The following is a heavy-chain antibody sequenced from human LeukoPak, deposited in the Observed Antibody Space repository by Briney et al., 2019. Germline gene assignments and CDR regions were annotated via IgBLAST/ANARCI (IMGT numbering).Heavy chain of an antibody. CDR3: AKGGGGSEVDY. D-gene: IGHD1-26*01. Sequence: PGGSLRHSCAASGFTFDDYTMHWVRQAPGKGLEWVSLLSWDGSSTYYADSVKGRFTISRDNSKNSLYLQMNSLRTEDTALYYCAKGGGGSEVDYWGQGTPVTVSS. J-gene: IGHJ4*02. CDR1: GFTFDDYT. V-gene: IGHV3-43*01. CDR2: LSWDGSST.